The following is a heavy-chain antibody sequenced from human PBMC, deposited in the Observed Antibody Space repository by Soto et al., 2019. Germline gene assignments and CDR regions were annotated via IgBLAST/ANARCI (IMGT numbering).Heavy chain of an antibody. CDR3: AIHYDSSGYYYLNWFDP. CDR2: IYYSGST. D-gene: IGHD3-22*01. CDR1: GGSISSSSYY. Sequence: SETLTLTCTVSGGSISSSSYYWGWIRQPPGKGLEWIGSIYYSGSTYYNPSLKSRVTISVDTSKNQFSLKLSSVTAADTAVYYCAIHYDSSGYYYLNWFDPWGQGTLVTVSS. V-gene: IGHV4-39*01. J-gene: IGHJ5*02.